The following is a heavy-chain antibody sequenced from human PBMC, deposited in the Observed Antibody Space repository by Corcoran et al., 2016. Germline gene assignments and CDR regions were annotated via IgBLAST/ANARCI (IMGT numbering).Heavy chain of an antibody. CDR2: IYHSGST. CDR3: ARDRAYYDSSGYQYYFDY. CDR1: GGSISSSNW. J-gene: IGHJ4*02. Sequence: QVQLQESGPGLVKPSGTLSLTCAVSGGSISSSNWWSWVRQPPGKGLEWIGEIYHSGSTNYNPSLKSRGTISVDKSKNQFSLKLSSVTAADTAVDYCARDRAYYDSSGYQYYFDYWGQGTLVTVSS. V-gene: IGHV4-4*02. D-gene: IGHD3-22*01.